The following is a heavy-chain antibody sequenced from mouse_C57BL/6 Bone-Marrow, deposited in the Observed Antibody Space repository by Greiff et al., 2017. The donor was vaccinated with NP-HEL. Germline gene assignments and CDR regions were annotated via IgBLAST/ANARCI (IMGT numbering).Heavy chain of an antibody. CDR3: ARKDSYYYGSSYYWYFDV. CDR1: GYTFTDYY. CDR2: INPNNGGT. Sequence: VQLQQSGPELVKPGASVKISCKASGYTFTDYYMNWVKQSHGKSLEWIGDINPNNGGTSYNQKFKGKATLTVDKSSSTAYMELRSLTSEDSAVYYCARKDSYYYGSSYYWYFDVWGTGTTVTVSS. D-gene: IGHD1-1*01. V-gene: IGHV1-26*01. J-gene: IGHJ1*03.